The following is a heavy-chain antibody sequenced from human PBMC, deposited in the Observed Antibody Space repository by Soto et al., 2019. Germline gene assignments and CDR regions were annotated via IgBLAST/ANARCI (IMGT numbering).Heavy chain of an antibody. CDR2: VYYTGDT. Sequence: QVQVQQSGPGLVKPSETLSLTCTVSSGPSRSHNWGWIRQPPGRGLEWIGYVYYTGDTSYNPSLKMRVTISADTSTNHISLTLRSVTAADTAVYYCVRQGIDYLHGLVDVWGQGTTVSVSS. D-gene: IGHD5-12*01. V-gene: IGHV4-59*08. CDR3: VRQGIDYLHGLVDV. J-gene: IGHJ6*02. CDR1: SGPSRSHN.